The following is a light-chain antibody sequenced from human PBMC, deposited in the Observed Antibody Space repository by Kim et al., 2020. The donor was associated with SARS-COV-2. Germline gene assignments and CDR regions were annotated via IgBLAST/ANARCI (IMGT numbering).Light chain of an antibody. CDR1: QSVSSSY. V-gene: IGKV3-20*01. Sequence: ENVLTQSPGTLSLSPGERATLSCRASQSVSSSYLAWYQQKPGQAPRHLIYDASSRATGIPDRFSGSGSGTDFTLTISRLEPEDFAVYYCQQYGSSPWTFGQGTKVDIK. J-gene: IGKJ1*01. CDR3: QQYGSSPWT. CDR2: DAS.